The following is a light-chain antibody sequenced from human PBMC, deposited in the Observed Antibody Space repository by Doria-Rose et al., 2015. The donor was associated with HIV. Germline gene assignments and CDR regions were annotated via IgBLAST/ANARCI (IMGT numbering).Light chain of an antibody. Sequence: DILMTQSPSSLSASIGDRVTTTCRASQTVSTYLNWFQQEPGKAPKLLIYAASRLQSGVPSRFSGSGSGTDFTLTISGLQPGDFATYYCQQTYSSPPWTFGQGTKVEMK. CDR2: AAS. CDR1: QTVSTY. CDR3: QQTYSSPPWT. J-gene: IGKJ1*01. V-gene: IGKV1-39*01.